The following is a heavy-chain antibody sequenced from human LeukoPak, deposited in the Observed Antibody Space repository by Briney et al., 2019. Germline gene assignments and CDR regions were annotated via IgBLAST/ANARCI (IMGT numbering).Heavy chain of an antibody. J-gene: IGHJ4*02. V-gene: IGHV4-59*11. CDR1: DYFISSQY. CDR2: IYHSGST. Sequence: PSETLSLTCSVSDYFISSQYWSWIRQPPGKGLEWIGDIYHSGSTKYNPSLKSRVTMSLDTSKNQFSLNLSSVTAADTAVYYCARVGGTIFGVVNRGAFDYWGQGTLVTVSS. D-gene: IGHD3-3*01. CDR3: ARVGGTIFGVVNRGAFDY.